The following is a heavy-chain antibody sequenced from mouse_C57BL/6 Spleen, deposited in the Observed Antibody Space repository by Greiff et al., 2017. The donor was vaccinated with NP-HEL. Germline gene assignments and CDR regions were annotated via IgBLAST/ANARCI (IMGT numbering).Heavy chain of an antibody. CDR1: GYTFTSYT. J-gene: IGHJ2*01. CDR2: INPSSGYT. V-gene: IGHV1-4*01. D-gene: IGHD1-1*01. Sequence: QVQLQQSGAELARPGASVKMSCKASGYTFTSYTMHWVKQRPGQGLEWIGYINPSSGYTKYNQKFKDKATLTADKSSSTAYMQLSSLTSEDSAVYYCASEISYYDGRGYWGQGTTLTVSS. CDR3: ASEISYYDGRGY.